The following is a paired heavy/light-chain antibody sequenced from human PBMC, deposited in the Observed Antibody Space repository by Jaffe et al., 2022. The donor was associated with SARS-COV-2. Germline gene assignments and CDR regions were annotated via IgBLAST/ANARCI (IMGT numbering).Light chain of an antibody. J-gene: IGKJ2*01. Sequence: DIVMTQSPDSLAVSLGERATINCKSSQSVLYSSSNKNYLAWYQQKPGQPPKVLIYWASTRESGVPDRFSGSGSGTDFTLTISSLQAEDVAVYYCQQYYSTPYTFGQGTKLEIK. CDR1: QSVLYSSSNKNY. CDR2: WAS. CDR3: QQYYSTPYT. V-gene: IGKV4-1*01.
Heavy chain of an antibody. Sequence: QVQLQESGPGLVKPSETLSLTCTVSGGSISSYYWSWIRQPPGKGLEWIGYIFYIGTTNYNPSLKSRITISVDTSKNQFSLKLSSVTAADTAIYYCAREGGSPHAFDIWGQGTMVTVSS. J-gene: IGHJ3*02. CDR1: GGSISSYY. CDR2: IFYIGTT. CDR3: AREGGSPHAFDI. V-gene: IGHV4-59*01.